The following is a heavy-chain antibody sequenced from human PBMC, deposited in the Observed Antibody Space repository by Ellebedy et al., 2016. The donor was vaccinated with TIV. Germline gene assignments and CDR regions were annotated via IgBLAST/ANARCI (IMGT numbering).Heavy chain of an antibody. J-gene: IGHJ4*02. CDR1: GFTFSSYS. D-gene: IGHD3-22*01. V-gene: IGHV3-21*04. Sequence: GESLKISCAASGFTFSSYSMNWVRQAPGKGLEWVSSISSSGSTIYYADSVKGRFTISRDNAKNSLYLQMNSLRAEDTAVYYCARGYHDSPDYWGQGTLVTVSS. CDR2: ISSSGSTI. CDR3: ARGYHDSPDY.